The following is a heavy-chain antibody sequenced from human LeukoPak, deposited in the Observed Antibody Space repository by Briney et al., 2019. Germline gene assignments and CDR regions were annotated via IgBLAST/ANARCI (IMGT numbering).Heavy chain of an antibody. CDR1: GFTFSSYS. Sequence: GGSLRLSCAASGFTFSSYSMNWVRQAPGQGLERVSYMSRSRSTIYYADSVKGRFTISRDNAKNSLYLQMNSLRAEDTAVYYSARDSSLEVLVRGNNRLVKFDYWGQGTLVTVSS. D-gene: IGHD1/OR15-1a*01. J-gene: IGHJ4*02. CDR2: MSRSRSTI. CDR3: ARDSSLEVLVRGNNRLVKFDY. V-gene: IGHV3-48*01.